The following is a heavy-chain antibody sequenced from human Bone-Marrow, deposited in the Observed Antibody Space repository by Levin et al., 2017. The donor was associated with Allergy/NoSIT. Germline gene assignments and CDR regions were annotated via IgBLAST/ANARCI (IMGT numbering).Heavy chain of an antibody. Sequence: SETLSLTCSVSGASVSTGIYSWAWVRQPPGKALEWIAYVHYSGSTHYHPSLKSRVTMSLDTSKYFSLRLSSVTAADTAVYYCASLWLQLDGGYFDLWGRGTLVTVS. CDR2: VHYSGST. CDR1: GASVSTGIYS. J-gene: IGHJ2*01. V-gene: IGHV4-61*01. D-gene: IGHD5-24*01. CDR3: ASLWLQLDGGYFDL.